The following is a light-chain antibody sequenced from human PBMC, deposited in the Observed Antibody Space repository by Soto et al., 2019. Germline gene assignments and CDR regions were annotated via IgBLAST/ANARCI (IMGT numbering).Light chain of an antibody. CDR3: QSYDSSLSRYV. J-gene: IGLJ1*01. CDR2: TNT. Sequence: QSVLTEPPSVSGAPGERVTISCAGSSSNIGAGYDVHWFQQLPGTAPKLLIYTNTNRPSGVPDRFSGSNSATSALLAISGLQAEDEAYYYCQSYDSSLSRYVFGTGTKVAVL. CDR1: SSNIGAGYD. V-gene: IGLV1-40*01.